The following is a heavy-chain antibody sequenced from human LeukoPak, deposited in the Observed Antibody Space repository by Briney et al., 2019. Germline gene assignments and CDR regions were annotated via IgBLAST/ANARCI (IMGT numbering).Heavy chain of an antibody. CDR2: IWYDGSNK. CDR3: ARDVSYDFWSGYYRPYYYYGMDV. Sequence: TGGSLRLSCAASGFTFSSYGMHWVRQAPGKGLEWVAVIWYDGSNKYYADSVKGRFTISRDNSKNTLYLQMNSLRAEDTAVYYCARDVSYDFWSGYYRPYYYYGMDVWGQGTTVTVSS. J-gene: IGHJ6*02. D-gene: IGHD3-3*01. CDR1: GFTFSSYG. V-gene: IGHV3-33*08.